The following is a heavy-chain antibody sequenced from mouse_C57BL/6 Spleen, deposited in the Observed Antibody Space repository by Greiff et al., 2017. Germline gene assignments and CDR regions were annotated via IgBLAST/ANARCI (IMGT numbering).Heavy chain of an antibody. CDR2: VDPSDSYT. CDR1: GYTFTSYW. D-gene: IGHD3-3*01. Sequence: VQLLQPGAELVRPGTSVKLSCKASGYTFTSYWMHWVKQRPGQGLEWLGVVDPSDSYTNYNQKFKGKATLTVDTSSSTAYMQLSSLTSEDSAIYYGERGDVTYWGQGTLVTVSS. V-gene: IGHV1-59*01. CDR3: ERGDVTY. J-gene: IGHJ3*01.